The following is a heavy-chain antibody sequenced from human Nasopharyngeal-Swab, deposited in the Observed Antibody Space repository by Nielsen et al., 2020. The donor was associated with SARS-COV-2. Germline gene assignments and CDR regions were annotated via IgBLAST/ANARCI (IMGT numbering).Heavy chain of an antibody. Sequence: WIRQPPGKGLEWVSSISSSSSYIYYADSVKGRFTISRDNAKNSLYLQMSSLRAEDTAVYYCASNPAMVRAVKDYWGQGTLVTVSS. CDR2: ISSSSSYI. V-gene: IGHV3-21*01. J-gene: IGHJ4*02. D-gene: IGHD3-10*01. CDR3: ASNPAMVRAVKDY.